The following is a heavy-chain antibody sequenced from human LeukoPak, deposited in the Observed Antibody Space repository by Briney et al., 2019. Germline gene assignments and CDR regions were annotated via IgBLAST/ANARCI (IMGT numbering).Heavy chain of an antibody. CDR1: GFTFSSYS. Sequence: GGSLRLSCAASGFTFSSYSMNWVRQAPGKGLEWVSSISSSSSYIYYADSVKGRFTISRDNAKNSLYLQMNSLRAEGTAVYYCAREVVPAAMGYWGQGTLVTVSS. CDR2: ISSSSSYI. J-gene: IGHJ4*02. CDR3: AREVVPAAMGY. D-gene: IGHD2-2*01. V-gene: IGHV3-21*01.